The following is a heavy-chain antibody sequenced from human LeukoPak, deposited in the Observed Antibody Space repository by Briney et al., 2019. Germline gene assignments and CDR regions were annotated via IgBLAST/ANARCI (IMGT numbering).Heavy chain of an antibody. CDR1: GFTFSSYG. CDR3: AKDYYDFWMGPPTENWFDP. Sequence: GGSLRLSCAASGFTFSSYGMHWVRQAPGKGLEWVAVISYDGSNKYYADSVKGRFTISRDNSKNTLYLQMNSLRAEDTAVYYCAKDYYDFWMGPPTENWFDPWGQGTLVTVSS. CDR2: ISYDGSNK. V-gene: IGHV3-30*18. J-gene: IGHJ5*02. D-gene: IGHD3-3*01.